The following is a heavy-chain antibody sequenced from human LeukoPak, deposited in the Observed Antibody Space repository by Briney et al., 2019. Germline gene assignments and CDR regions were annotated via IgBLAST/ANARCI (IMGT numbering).Heavy chain of an antibody. J-gene: IGHJ3*02. V-gene: IGHV3-11*01. CDR2: VSHRVSDV. D-gene: IGHD3-10*01. Sequence: PGGSLRLACAASGFTFSDYYMSWIRQAPGKGLEWISYVSHRVSDVQYADSVKGRFTISRDNARNSLYLQMNGLRAEDTAVYYCARELLVVRGALDAFDIWGQGTMVTVSS. CDR1: GFTFSDYY. CDR3: ARELLVVRGALDAFDI.